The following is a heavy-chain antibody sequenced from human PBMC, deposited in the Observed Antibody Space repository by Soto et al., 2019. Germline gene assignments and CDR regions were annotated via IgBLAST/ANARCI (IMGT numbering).Heavy chain of an antibody. CDR3: ARQHYYGSGSYYTYFDY. J-gene: IGHJ4*02. CDR2: ISAYNGNT. Sequence: ASVKVSCKASGYTFTSYGISWVRQAPGQGLEWMGWISAYNGNTNYAQKLQGRVTMTTDTSTSTAYMELRSLRSDDTAVYYCARQHYYGSGSYYTYFDYWGQGTRVTVSS. V-gene: IGHV1-18*01. CDR1: GYTFTSYG. D-gene: IGHD3-10*01.